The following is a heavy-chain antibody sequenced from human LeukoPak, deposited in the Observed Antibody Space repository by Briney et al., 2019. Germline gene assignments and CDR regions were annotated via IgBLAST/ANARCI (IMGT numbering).Heavy chain of an antibody. V-gene: IGHV1-8*01. CDR2: MNPNSGNT. CDR1: GYTFTSYD. J-gene: IGHJ3*02. CDR3: ARADSSSWYYAFDI. Sequence: ASVEVSCKASGYTFTSYDINWVRQATGQGLEWMGWMNPNSGNTGYAQKFQGRVTMTRNTSISTAYMELSSLRSEDTAVYYCARADSSSWYYAFDIWGQGTMVTVSS. D-gene: IGHD6-13*01.